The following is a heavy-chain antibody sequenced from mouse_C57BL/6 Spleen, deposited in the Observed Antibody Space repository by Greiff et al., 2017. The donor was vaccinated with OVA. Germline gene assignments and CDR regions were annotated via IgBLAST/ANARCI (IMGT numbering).Heavy chain of an antibody. CDR3: ARRGTTVY. V-gene: IGHV1-50*01. J-gene: IGHJ2*01. CDR1: GYTFTSYW. D-gene: IGHD1-1*01. CDR2: IDPSDSYT. Sequence: QVQLQQPGAELVKPGASVKLSCKASGYTFTSYWMQWVKQRPGQGLEWIGEIDPSDSYTNYNQKFKGKATLTVDTSSSTAYMQLSSLTSEDSAVYYCARRGTTVYWGQGTTLTVSS.